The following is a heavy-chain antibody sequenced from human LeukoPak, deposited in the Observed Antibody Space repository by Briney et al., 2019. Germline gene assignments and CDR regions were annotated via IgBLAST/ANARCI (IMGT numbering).Heavy chain of an antibody. CDR3: ARDPTESSLAAYSFDY. CDR1: GGTFSSYA. Sequence: ASVKVSCKASGGTFSSYAISWVRQAPGQGLEWMGGIIPIFGTANYAQKFQGRVTITADKSTSTAYMELSSLRSEDTAVYYCARDPTESSLAAYSFDYWGQGTLVTVSS. D-gene: IGHD2-15*01. V-gene: IGHV1-69*06. CDR2: IIPIFGTA. J-gene: IGHJ4*02.